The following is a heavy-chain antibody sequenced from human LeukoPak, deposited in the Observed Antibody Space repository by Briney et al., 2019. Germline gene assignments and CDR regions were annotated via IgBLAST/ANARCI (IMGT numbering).Heavy chain of an antibody. CDR3: AGVMYGRDV. V-gene: IGHV6-1*01. CDR1: GDSLSRNSAA. J-gene: IGHJ6*02. CDR2: TYYSSKWYN. Sequence: SQTLSLTCTISGDSLSRNSAAWYWIRQSPSRGLEWLGRTYYSSKWYNDYAVSVKSRITINPATSKNQFSLQLNSVTPEDTAVSYVAGVMYGRDVWGHGTTVTVSS. D-gene: IGHD3-10*02.